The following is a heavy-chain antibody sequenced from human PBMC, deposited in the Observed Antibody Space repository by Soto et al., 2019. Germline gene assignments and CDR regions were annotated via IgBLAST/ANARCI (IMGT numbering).Heavy chain of an antibody. CDR2: IHRDEIAK. V-gene: IGHV3-7*01. CDR3: AGGNALDV. Sequence: GGSLSLSCAASTFPFSSYWMTWVRQAPGQGLEWMANIHRDEIAKYNMDSVKGRFTISRDNAKNTRYLQMTSLRAEDTAVFYCAGGNALDVWGQGTTVTVSS. J-gene: IGHJ6*01. CDR1: TFPFSSYW.